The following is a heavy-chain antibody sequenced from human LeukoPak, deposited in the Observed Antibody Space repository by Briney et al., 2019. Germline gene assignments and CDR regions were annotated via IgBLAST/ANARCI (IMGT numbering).Heavy chain of an antibody. D-gene: IGHD6-13*01. V-gene: IGHV3-43*01. Sequence: PGGSLRLSCAASGFTFDDYTMHWVRHAPGKGLEWVSLISWDGGSTYYADSVKGRFTISRDNSKNSLYLQMNSLRTEDTALYYCAKSRGIAAAGSLYYYYMDVWGKGTTVTISS. J-gene: IGHJ6*03. CDR2: ISWDGGST. CDR3: AKSRGIAAAGSLYYYYMDV. CDR1: GFTFDDYT.